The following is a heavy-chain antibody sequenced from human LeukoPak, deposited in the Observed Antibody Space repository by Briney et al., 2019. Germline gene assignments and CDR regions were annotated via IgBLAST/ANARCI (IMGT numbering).Heavy chain of an antibody. V-gene: IGHV3-74*01. J-gene: IGHJ4*02. CDR1: GFTFSSYW. Sequence: GGSLRLSCAAPGFTFSSYWMNWVRQAPGKGLVGVSRIASDGSSTTYADSVKGRFSISRDNAKNTLYLQMNSLRVEDTAVYYCARGRPHGNDYWGQGTLVTVSS. CDR2: IASDGSST. CDR3: ARGRPHGNDY. D-gene: IGHD4-23*01.